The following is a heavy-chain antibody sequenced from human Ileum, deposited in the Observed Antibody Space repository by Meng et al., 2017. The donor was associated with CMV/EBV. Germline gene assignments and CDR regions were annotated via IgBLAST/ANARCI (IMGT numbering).Heavy chain of an antibody. CDR2: VSHSGIT. V-gene: IGHV4-39*07. CDR3: VRETGGSSSSW. CDR1: GGAISTSNYY. J-gene: IGHJ4*02. D-gene: IGHD6-6*01. Sequence: GSLRLSCTVSGGAISTSNYYWAWIRQPPEKGLEWIGSVSHSGITYYSPSLKSRVTISIDTSKNQFSLRLSSVTDADTAVYYCVRETGGSSSSWWGQGTLVTVYS.